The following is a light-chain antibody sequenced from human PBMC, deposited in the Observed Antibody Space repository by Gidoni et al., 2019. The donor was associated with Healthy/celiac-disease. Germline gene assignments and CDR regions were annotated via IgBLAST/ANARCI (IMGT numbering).Light chain of an antibody. J-gene: IGLJ2*01. V-gene: IGLV3-1*01. Sequence: SYDLTQSPSASVSPGQTASITCSGDKLGDKYACWYQQKPGQSPVLVIYQDSKRPAGIPERFSGSNSGNTAALTISGTQAMDEADYYCQAWDSSTVVLGGGTKLTVL. CDR3: QAWDSSTVV. CDR1: KLGDKY. CDR2: QDS.